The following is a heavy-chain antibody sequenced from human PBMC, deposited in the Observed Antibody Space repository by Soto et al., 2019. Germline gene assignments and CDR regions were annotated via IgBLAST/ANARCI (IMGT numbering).Heavy chain of an antibody. Sequence: SLILSCAASGFTFSSYWMHWVRQAPGKGLVWVSRINSDGSSTSYADSVKGRFTISRDNAKNTLYLQMNSLRAEDTAVYYCARERDDILTIDAFDIWGQGTMVTVSS. V-gene: IGHV3-74*01. CDR1: GFTFSSYW. CDR2: INSDGSST. J-gene: IGHJ3*02. CDR3: ARERDDILTIDAFDI. D-gene: IGHD3-9*01.